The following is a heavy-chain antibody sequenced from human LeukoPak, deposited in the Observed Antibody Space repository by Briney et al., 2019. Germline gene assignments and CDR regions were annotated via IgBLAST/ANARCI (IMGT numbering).Heavy chain of an antibody. Sequence: ASVKVSCKASGYTFARYGISWVRQAPGQGLEWMGWISTYNGNTNYAQRLQGRVTMTTDASTSTAYIELRSLTSDDTAVYYCARDGTYSGRPDYWGQGTLVTVSS. CDR3: ARDGTYSGRPDY. CDR2: ISTYNGNT. V-gene: IGHV1-18*01. CDR1: GYTFARYG. J-gene: IGHJ4*02. D-gene: IGHD4-11*01.